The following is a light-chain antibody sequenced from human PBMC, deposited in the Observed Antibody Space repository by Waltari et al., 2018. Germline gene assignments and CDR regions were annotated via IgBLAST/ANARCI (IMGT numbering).Light chain of an antibody. CDR3: QQYNERPPLT. V-gene: IGKV3-15*01. J-gene: IGKJ4*01. CDR2: ESS. CDR1: QNVGSD. Sequence: EIVMTQSPVILSVSPGDGATLACRASQNVGSDLAWYQQKHGKPPRLLIYESSTRASDIPVSFSGRGSGTEFSLTISSLQSEDFAIYYCQQYNERPPLTFGGGTKVDIK.